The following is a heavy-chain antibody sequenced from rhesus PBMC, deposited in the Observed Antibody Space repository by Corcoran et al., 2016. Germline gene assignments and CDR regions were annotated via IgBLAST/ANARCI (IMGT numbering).Heavy chain of an antibody. V-gene: IGHV1S2*01. CDR2: INPYNGKT. D-gene: IGHD4-29*01. Sequence: QVQLVQSGAEVKKPGSSVKVSCKASGYTFTDYYMHWVRQAPRQGLEWMGWINPYNGKTNYAQKVQGRVTMTRDTSTSTAYMELGSLRSEDTAVYYCASGSSYVHDWYFDLWGPGTPITISS. J-gene: IGHJ2*01. CDR3: ASGSSYVHDWYFDL. CDR1: GYTFTDYY.